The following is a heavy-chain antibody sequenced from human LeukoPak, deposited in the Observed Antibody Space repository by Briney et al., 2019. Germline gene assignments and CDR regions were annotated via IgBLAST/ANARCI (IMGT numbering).Heavy chain of an antibody. CDR3: ARVPARRVVTTPSYFDS. J-gene: IGHJ4*02. V-gene: IGHV4-59*01. Sequence: SETLSLTCTVSGGSISSYYWSWIRQPPGKGLEWIGYIYYSGSTNYNPSLKSRVTISADTSKNQFSLRLTSVTAADTAVYYCARVPARRVVTTPSYFDSWGQGTLVTVSS. CDR1: GGSISSYY. D-gene: IGHD2-21*02. CDR2: IYYSGST.